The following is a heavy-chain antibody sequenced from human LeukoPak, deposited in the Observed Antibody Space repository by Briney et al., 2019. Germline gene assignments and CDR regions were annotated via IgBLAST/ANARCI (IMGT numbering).Heavy chain of an antibody. CDR3: AKAYSYGYRAFDY. V-gene: IGHV3-23*01. D-gene: IGHD5-18*01. J-gene: IGHJ4*02. Sequence: PGASVRLSCAASGFTFSSYAMSWVRQAPGKGLEWVSAISGSGGSTYYADSVKGRFTISRDNSKNTLYLQMNSLRAEDTAVYYCAKAYSYGYRAFDYWGQGTLVTVSS. CDR1: GFTFSSYA. CDR2: ISGSGGST.